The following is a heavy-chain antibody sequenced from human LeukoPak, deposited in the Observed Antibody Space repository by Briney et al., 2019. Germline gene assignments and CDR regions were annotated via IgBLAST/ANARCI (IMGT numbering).Heavy chain of an antibody. D-gene: IGHD3-3*01. CDR1: GGSFSGYY. Sequence: SETLSLTCAVYGGSFSGYYWSWIRQPPGKGLEWIGEINHSGSTNFNPSLKSRVTISVDTSKNQFSLKLSSVTAADTAVYYCARVRGPTRPGRIRFLSGFDYWGQGTLVTVSS. CDR3: ARVRGPTRPGRIRFLSGFDY. V-gene: IGHV4-34*01. J-gene: IGHJ4*02. CDR2: INHSGST.